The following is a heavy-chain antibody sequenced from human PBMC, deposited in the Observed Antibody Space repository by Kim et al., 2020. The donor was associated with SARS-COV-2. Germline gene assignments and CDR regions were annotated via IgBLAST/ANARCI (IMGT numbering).Heavy chain of an antibody. CDR1: GFTFSSYS. CDR2: ISSSSTI. D-gene: IGHD6-19*01. Sequence: GGSLRLSCAASGFTFSSYSMNWVRQAPGKGLEWVSYISSSSTIYYADSVKGRFTISRDNAKNSLYLQMNSLRDEDTAVYYCARELQWLGIFVGMDVWGQGPTVTVSS. V-gene: IGHV3-48*02. CDR3: ARELQWLGIFVGMDV. J-gene: IGHJ6*02.